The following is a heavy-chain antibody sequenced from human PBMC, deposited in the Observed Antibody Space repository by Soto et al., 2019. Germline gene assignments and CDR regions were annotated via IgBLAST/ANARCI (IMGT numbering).Heavy chain of an antibody. J-gene: IGHJ4*02. CDR1: GFSLSTSGVG. D-gene: IGHD2-2*01. CDR3: AHSSLGYCTSTICYAFDY. V-gene: IGHV2-5*02. CDR2: IYWDDDK. Sequence: QITLKESGPTLVKPTQTLTLTCSFSGFSLSTSGVGVSWIRQPPGKALEWLALIYWDDDKRYSPSLKSRLTISKDXXKXQXXLTMTNMDPVDTATYYCAHSSLGYCTSTICYAFDYWGQGTLVTVSS.